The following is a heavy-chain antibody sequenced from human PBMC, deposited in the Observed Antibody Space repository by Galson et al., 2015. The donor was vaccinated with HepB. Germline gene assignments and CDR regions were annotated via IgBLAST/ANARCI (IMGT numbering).Heavy chain of an antibody. CDR3: AKSQALAFYDFWSGSDY. Sequence: SLRLSCAASGFTFSSYGMHWVRQAPGKGLEWVAVISYDGSNKYYADSVKGRFTISRDNSKNTLYLQMNSLRAEDTAVYYCAKSQALAFYDFWSGSDYWGQGTLVTVSS. V-gene: IGHV3-30*18. CDR1: GFTFSSYG. CDR2: ISYDGSNK. D-gene: IGHD3-3*01. J-gene: IGHJ4*02.